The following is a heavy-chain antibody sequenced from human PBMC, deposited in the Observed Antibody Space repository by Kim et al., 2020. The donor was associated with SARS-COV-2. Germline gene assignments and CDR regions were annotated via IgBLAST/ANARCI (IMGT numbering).Heavy chain of an antibody. CDR2: ISGSGSSK. J-gene: IGHJ3*02. CDR3: AREVVVSPDAFDI. D-gene: IGHD3-22*01. Sequence: GGSLRLSCAASGLTFRSYEMNWVRQAPGKGLEGVSYISGSGSSKYYADSVKGRFTISRDNAKDSLYLQMNGLRAEDTAVYYCAREVVVSPDAFDIWGQGTMVTVSS. V-gene: IGHV3-48*03. CDR1: GLTFRSYE.